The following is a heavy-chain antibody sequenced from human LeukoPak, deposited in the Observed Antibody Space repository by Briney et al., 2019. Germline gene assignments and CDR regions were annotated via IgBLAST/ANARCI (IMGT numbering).Heavy chain of an antibody. J-gene: IGHJ6*03. D-gene: IGHD3-16*01. CDR1: GFTFSSYS. CDR2: ISSSSSTI. CDR3: AREFGDYYYMDV. V-gene: IGHV3-48*04. Sequence: PGGSLRLSCAASGFTFSSYSMNWVRQAPGKGLEWVSYISSSSSTIYYADSVKGRFTISRDNAKNSLYLQMNSLRAEDTAVYCCAREFGDYYYMDVWGKGTTVTVSS.